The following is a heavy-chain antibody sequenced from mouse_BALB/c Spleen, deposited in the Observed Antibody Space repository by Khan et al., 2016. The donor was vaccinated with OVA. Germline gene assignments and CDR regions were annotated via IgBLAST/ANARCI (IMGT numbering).Heavy chain of an antibody. V-gene: IGHV3-5*02. CDR1: GISITSGNYR. CDR2: IYYSGTV. Sequence: EVQLQESGPGLVKPSQTVSLTCTVTGISITSGNYRWSWIRQFPGNKLEWIGNIYYSGTVTYNPSLTSRTTITRDTSKNQFVRERNSLTAEDTATYYCARDCGSLYWYFDVWGAGTTVTVSS. J-gene: IGHJ1*01. CDR3: ARDCGSLYWYFDV. D-gene: IGHD1-1*01.